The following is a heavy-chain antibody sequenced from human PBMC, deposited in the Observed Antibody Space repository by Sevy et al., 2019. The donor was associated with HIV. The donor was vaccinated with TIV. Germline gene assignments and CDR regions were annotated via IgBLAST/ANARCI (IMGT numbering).Heavy chain of an antibody. V-gene: IGHV3-23*01. CDR3: AGRKVGDFWSGSIRGPWAGGPLFDY. CDR1: GFTFSSYA. D-gene: IGHD3-3*01. CDR2: ISHSGDST. J-gene: IGHJ4*02. Sequence: GGSLRLSCTSSGFTFSSYAMNWVRQAPGKGLEWVSTISHSGDSTYYADSVKGRFTNSRDNSENTLYLQMNSLRAEDTALYYCAGRKVGDFWSGSIRGPWAGGPLFDYWGQGTLVTVSS.